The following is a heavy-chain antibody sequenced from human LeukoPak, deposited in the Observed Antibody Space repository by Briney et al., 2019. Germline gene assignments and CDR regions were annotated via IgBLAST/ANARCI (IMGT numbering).Heavy chain of an antibody. D-gene: IGHD1-26*01. V-gene: IGHV3-30-3*01. CDR2: ISYDASNK. Sequence: GGSLRLSCAASGLRFSNYAMHWVRQAPGKGLEWVAVISYDASNKYYADPVNGRFTISRDNSKNTLYLQMNSLRAEDTAVYYCARDKVGATHIDYWGQGTLVTVSS. CDR1: GLRFSNYA. J-gene: IGHJ4*02. CDR3: ARDKVGATHIDY.